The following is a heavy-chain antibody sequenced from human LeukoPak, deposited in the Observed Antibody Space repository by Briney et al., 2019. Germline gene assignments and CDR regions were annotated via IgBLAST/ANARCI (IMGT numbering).Heavy chain of an antibody. J-gene: IGHJ4*02. CDR3: AKGDYGDYRPQHFDY. CDR2: ISGSGGST. D-gene: IGHD4-17*01. CDR1: GFTFSSYA. V-gene: IGHV3-23*01. Sequence: GGSLRLSCAASGFTFSSYAMSWVRQAPGRGLEWVSGISGSGGSTYYADSVKGRFTVSRGNSKNKLYLQRNSLRAEDTAVYYCAKGDYGDYRPQHFDYWGQGTLVTVSS.